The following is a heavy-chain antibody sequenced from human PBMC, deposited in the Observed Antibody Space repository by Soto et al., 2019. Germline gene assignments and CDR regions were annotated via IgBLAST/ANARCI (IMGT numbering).Heavy chain of an antibody. J-gene: IGHJ4*02. Sequence: SETLSLTCVVSNFSISSGYYWGWIRQSPGKGLEWIASIYRSGTTSYNPSLKSRVTISVDPSKNQFSLMLTAVTAADTAVYYCARTRSGSYYSVFNYWGRGSLVTVSS. CDR3: ARTRSGSYYSVFNY. D-gene: IGHD1-26*01. CDR1: NFSISSGYY. CDR2: IYRSGTT. V-gene: IGHV4-38-2*01.